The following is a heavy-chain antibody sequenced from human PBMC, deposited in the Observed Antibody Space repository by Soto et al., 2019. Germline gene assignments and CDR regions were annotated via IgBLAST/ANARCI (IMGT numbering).Heavy chain of an antibody. CDR1: GFTFSSYR. CDR3: ARKGYGGRWSLDY. Sequence: QVQLVESGGGVVQPGRSLRLSCAASGFTFSSYRMHWARQAPGEGREWVAVISYDGNRKYYADSVKGRFTISRDFSKNTVDLHMNSLRVEDTAVYFCARKGYGGRWSLDYWGQGNLVTVSS. J-gene: IGHJ4*02. CDR2: ISYDGNRK. D-gene: IGHD2-15*01. V-gene: IGHV3-30*03.